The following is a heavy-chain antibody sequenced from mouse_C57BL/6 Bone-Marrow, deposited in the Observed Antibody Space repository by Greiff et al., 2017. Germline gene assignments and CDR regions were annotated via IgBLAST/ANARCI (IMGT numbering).Heavy chain of an antibody. D-gene: IGHD2-5*01. Sequence: QQSCKASGYTFTSYWMHWVKQRPGRGLEWIGRIDPNSGGTKYNEKFKSKATLTVDKPSSTAYMQLSSLTSEDSAVYYCARPPYYSNYWYFDVWGTGTTVTVSS. CDR1: GYTFTSYW. J-gene: IGHJ1*03. CDR2: IDPNSGGT. V-gene: IGHV1-72*01. CDR3: ARPPYYSNYWYFDV.